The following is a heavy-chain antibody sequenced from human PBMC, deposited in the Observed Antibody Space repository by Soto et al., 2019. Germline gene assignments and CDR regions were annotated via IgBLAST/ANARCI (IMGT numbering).Heavy chain of an antibody. V-gene: IGHV3-33*01. CDR1: GLTFSSYG. Sequence: LXLSCAASGLTFSSYGMHWVRQAPGKGLEWLAVIWYDGSNKYYADSVKGRFTISRDNSKNTLYLQMNSLRAEDTAVYYCARVAGWLQLYFDSWGQGTLVTVSS. D-gene: IGHD5-12*01. CDR3: ARVAGWLQLYFDS. CDR2: IWYDGSNK. J-gene: IGHJ4*02.